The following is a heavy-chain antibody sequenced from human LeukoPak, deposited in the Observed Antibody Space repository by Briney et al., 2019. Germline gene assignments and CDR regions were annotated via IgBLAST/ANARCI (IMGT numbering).Heavy chain of an antibody. CDR1: GFTFSSYA. J-gene: IGHJ4*02. CDR3: AKLLTMIVVTPPAY. Sequence: GGSLRLSCAASGFTFSSYAMSWVRQAPGKGLEWVSAISGRGGSTYYADSVKGRFTISRDNSKNTLYLQMNSLRAEDTAVYYCAKLLTMIVVTPPAYWGQGTLVTVSS. D-gene: IGHD3-22*01. CDR2: ISGRGGST. V-gene: IGHV3-23*01.